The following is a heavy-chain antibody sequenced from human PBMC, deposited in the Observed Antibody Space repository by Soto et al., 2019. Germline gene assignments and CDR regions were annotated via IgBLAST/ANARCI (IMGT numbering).Heavy chain of an antibody. V-gene: IGHV1-69*13. CDR1: GGTFSSYA. CDR3: ARVILSSRDWFGYYRDLQDV. CDR2: IIPIFGTA. J-gene: IGHJ6*02. D-gene: IGHD1-26*01. Sequence: GASVKVSCKASGGTFSSYAISWVRQAPGQGLEWMGGIIPIFGTANYAQKFQGRVTITADESTSTAYMELSSLRSEDTAVYYCARVILSSRDWFGYYRDLQDVSAQRTTVTVS.